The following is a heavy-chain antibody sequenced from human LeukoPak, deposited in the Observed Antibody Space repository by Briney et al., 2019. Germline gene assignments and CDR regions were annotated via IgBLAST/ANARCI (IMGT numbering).Heavy chain of an antibody. V-gene: IGHV3-23*01. CDR2: ISGSGGST. J-gene: IGHJ5*02. CDR1: GFTFSSYA. D-gene: IGHD3-22*01. CDR3: AKTSSTYYYDSSGYSNPWFDP. Sequence: GGSLRLSCAASGFTFSSYAMSWVRQAPGKGLEWVSAISGSGGSTYYADSVKGRFTISRDNSKNTLYLQMNSLRAEDTAVYYCAKTSSTYYYDSSGYSNPWFDPWGQGTLVTVSS.